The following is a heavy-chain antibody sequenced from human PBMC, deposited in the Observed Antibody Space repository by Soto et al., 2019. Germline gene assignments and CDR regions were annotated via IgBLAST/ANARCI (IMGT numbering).Heavy chain of an antibody. V-gene: IGHV4-59*01. Sequence: SETLSLTCTVSGGSISSYYWSWIRQPPGKGLEWIGYIYYSGSTNYNPSLKSRVTISVDTSKNQFSLKLSSVTAADTAVYYCAREVGPANYDFWSGPYNWFDPWGQGTLVTVSS. CDR1: GGSISSYY. CDR2: IYYSGST. J-gene: IGHJ5*02. D-gene: IGHD3-3*01. CDR3: AREVGPANYDFWSGPYNWFDP.